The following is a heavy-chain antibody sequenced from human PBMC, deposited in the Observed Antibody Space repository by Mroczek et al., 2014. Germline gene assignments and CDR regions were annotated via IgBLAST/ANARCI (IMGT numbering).Heavy chain of an antibody. Sequence: GLEWVSGISWNSGSIGYADSVKGRFTISRDNAKNSLYLQMNSLRAEDTALYYCAKDINTAAAGDTFDYWGQGTLVTVSS. CDR3: AKDINTAAAGDTFDY. V-gene: IGHV3-9*01. J-gene: IGHJ4*02. D-gene: IGHD6-13*01. CDR2: ISWNSGSI.